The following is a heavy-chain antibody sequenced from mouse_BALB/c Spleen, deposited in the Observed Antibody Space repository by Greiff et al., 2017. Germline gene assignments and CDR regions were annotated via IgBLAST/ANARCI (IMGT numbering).Heavy chain of an antibody. CDR2: ISSGGGST. D-gene: IGHD1-1*01. CDR3: ARHYYGSRILFAY. V-gene: IGHV5-12-1*01. CDR1: GFAFSSYD. J-gene: IGHJ3*01. Sequence: EVQGVESGGGLVKPGGSLKLSCAASGFAFSSYDMSWVRQTPEKRLEWVAYISSGGGSTYYPDTVKGRFTISRDNAKNTLYLQMSSLKSEDTAMYYCARHYYGSRILFAYWGQGTLVTVSA.